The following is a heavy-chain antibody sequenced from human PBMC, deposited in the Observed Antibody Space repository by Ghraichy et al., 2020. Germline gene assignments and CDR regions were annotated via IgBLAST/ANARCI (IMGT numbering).Heavy chain of an antibody. CDR3: ARGYDRRASYSGCFDY. CDR1: GYTFTGYY. Sequence: ASVKVSCKASGYTFTGYYVHWVRQAPGQGLEWMGWINPYRGDTNYAQKFQGRITMTRDTSISTAYMELSRLTSDDTAVYYCARGYDRRASYSGCFDYRGQGSLVTVSS. D-gene: IGHD3-22*01. CDR2: INPYRGDT. V-gene: IGHV1-2*02. J-gene: IGHJ4*02.